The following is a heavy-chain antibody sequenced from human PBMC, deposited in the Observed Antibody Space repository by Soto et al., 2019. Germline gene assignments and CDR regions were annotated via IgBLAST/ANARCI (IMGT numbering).Heavy chain of an antibody. V-gene: IGHV4-59*08. CDR3: ARRYGPGFDY. CDR2: IYYSGST. D-gene: IGHD4-17*01. Sequence: SETLSLTRTVSGGTISSYYWSWISQPPGKGLEWIGYIYYSGSTNYNPSLKSRVTISVDTSKNQFSLKLSSVTAADSAVYYCARRYGPGFDYWGQGTLVTVS. J-gene: IGHJ4*02. CDR1: GGTISSYY.